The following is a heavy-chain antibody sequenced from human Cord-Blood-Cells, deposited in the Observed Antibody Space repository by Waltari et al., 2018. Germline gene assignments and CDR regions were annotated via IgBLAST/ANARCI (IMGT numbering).Heavy chain of an antibody. D-gene: IGHD6-13*01. Sequence: EVQLVESGGGLVQPGGSLRLSCAASGFTFSSYSMNWVRQAPGKGLEWVSYISSSSSTIYYADSEKGRFTISRDNAKNSLYLQMNSLRDEDTAVYYCASPGIAAAGPYFDYWGQGTLVTVSS. CDR3: ASPGIAAAGPYFDY. V-gene: IGHV3-48*02. CDR1: GFTFSSYS. CDR2: ISSSSSTI. J-gene: IGHJ4*02.